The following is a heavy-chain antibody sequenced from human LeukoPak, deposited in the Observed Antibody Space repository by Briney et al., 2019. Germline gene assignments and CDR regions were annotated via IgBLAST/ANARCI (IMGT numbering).Heavy chain of an antibody. CDR2: LLYNGNT. J-gene: IGHJ6*02. CDR1: GGSISSDVHY. CDR3: TRRGSGNGGAYAGMDV. V-gene: IGHV4-39*01. Sequence: PSETLSLTCTVAGGSISSDVHYWDWIRQAPGKGLEWIGSLLYNGNTWYNPSLESRVTISVDTSENQFSLRLTSVNAADTALYFCTRRGSGNGGAYAGMDVWGPGTSVTVSS. D-gene: IGHD2-8*01.